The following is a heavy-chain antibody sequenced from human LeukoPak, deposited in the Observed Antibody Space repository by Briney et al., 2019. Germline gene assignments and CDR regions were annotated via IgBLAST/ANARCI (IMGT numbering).Heavy chain of an antibody. CDR3: AREVNSGSYARSPIGAFDI. V-gene: IGHV3-53*01. Sequence: GGSLRLSCAASGFTVSSNYMSWVRQAPGKGLEWVSVIYSGGSTYYADSVKGRFTISRDNSKNTLYLQMNSLRAEDTAVYYCAREVNSGSYARSPIGAFDIWGQGTMVTVSS. CDR1: GFTVSSNY. J-gene: IGHJ3*02. CDR2: IYSGGST. D-gene: IGHD1-26*01.